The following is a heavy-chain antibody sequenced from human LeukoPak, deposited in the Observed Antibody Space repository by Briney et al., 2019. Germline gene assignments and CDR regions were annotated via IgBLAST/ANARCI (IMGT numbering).Heavy chain of an antibody. V-gene: IGHV3-48*03. CDR1: GFTFSSYE. Sequence: PGGSLRLSCAASGFTFSSYEMNWVRQAPGKGLEWVSYISSSGSTIYYADSVKGRFTISRDNAKNSLYLQMNSLRAEDTAVYYFARGSITMVRGQFDYWGQGPLDRVSS. CDR3: ARGSITMVRGQFDY. CDR2: ISSSGSTI. J-gene: IGHJ4*02. D-gene: IGHD3-10*01.